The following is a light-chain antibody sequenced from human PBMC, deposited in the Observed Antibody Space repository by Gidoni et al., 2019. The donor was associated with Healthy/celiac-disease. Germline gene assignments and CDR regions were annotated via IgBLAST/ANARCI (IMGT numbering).Light chain of an antibody. V-gene: IGKV3-20*01. CDR2: GAS. Sequence: EIMLTQSPGTLSLSPGERATLTCRASQSVSSSYLAWYQQKPGQAPRLLSYGASSRATGTPDRFSGSGSGTDFTRTISRLEPEDFAVYYCQQYVSSPITFGGGTKVEIK. J-gene: IGKJ4*01. CDR1: QSVSSSY. CDR3: QQYVSSPIT.